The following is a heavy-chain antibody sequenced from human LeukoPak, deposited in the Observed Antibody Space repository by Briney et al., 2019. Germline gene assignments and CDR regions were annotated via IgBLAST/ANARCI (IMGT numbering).Heavy chain of an antibody. Sequence: ASVKVSCKASGYTFTSYGISWVRQAPGQGLEWMGWISAYNGNTNYAQKLQGRVTMTTDTSTSTAYMELRSLRSDDTAVYYCARPAYGFWSGYPPRAYYYYYMDVWGKGTTVTVSS. CDR3: ARPAYGFWSGYPPRAYYYYYMDV. D-gene: IGHD3-3*01. CDR1: GYTFTSYG. J-gene: IGHJ6*03. V-gene: IGHV1-18*01. CDR2: ISAYNGNT.